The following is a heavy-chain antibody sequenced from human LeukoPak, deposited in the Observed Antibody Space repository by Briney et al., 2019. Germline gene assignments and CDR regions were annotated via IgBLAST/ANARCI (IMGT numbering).Heavy chain of an antibody. CDR1: GFTFSSYW. Sequence: GGTLRLSCAASGFTFSSYWMSWGRQAPGKGLGWVSNIKQDGSEKYYVDSVKGRFTISRDNDKNSLYLQMNSLRAEDTAVYYCARDGSRDGYNFDYWGKGTLVTVSS. D-gene: IGHD5-24*01. V-gene: IGHV3-7*05. CDR3: ARDGSRDGYNFDY. J-gene: IGHJ4*02. CDR2: IKQDGSEK.